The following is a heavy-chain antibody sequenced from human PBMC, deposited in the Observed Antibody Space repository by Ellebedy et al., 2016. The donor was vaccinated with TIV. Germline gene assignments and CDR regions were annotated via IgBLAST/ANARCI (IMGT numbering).Heavy chain of an antibody. CDR2: INPNSGGT. Sequence: ASVKVSCKASGYTFTGYYMHWVRQAPGQGLEWMGWINPNSGGTNYAQKFQGRVTMTRDTSISTAYMELSRLRSDDTAVYYCARAVIVATIRYDYWGQGTLVTVSS. V-gene: IGHV1-2*02. D-gene: IGHD5-12*01. CDR3: ARAVIVATIRYDY. CDR1: GYTFTGYY. J-gene: IGHJ4*02.